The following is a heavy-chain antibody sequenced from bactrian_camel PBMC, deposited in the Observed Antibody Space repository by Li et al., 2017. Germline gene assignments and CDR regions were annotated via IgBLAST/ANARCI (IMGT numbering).Heavy chain of an antibody. J-gene: IGHJ4*01. V-gene: IGHV3S31*01. CDR2: VNAGGSSP. D-gene: IGHD2*01. CDR1: GFTFSSYA. Sequence: VQLVESGGGLVQPGGSPRLSCAASGFTFSSYAMSWVRQAPGKGLEWVSAVNAGGSSPYYADSVKGRFTISKDNTKNTLYLQLNSLKTEDTAVYYCVVDPPPYCYTPNNYFCQGTQVTVS.